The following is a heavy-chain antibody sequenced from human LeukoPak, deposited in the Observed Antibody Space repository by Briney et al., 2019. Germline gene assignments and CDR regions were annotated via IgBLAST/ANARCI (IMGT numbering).Heavy chain of an antibody. D-gene: IGHD3-9*01. Sequence: ASVKVSCKASGGTFSSYVISWMRQAPGQGLEWTGVIIPISGTTNYAQKFQGRVTMTADEYTSTAYVELSSLRSEGTAVYYCARAFDILTEYYFDYWGQGTLVTVSS. J-gene: IGHJ4*02. CDR3: ARAFDILTEYYFDY. CDR2: IIPISGTT. CDR1: GGTFSSYV. V-gene: IGHV1-69*13.